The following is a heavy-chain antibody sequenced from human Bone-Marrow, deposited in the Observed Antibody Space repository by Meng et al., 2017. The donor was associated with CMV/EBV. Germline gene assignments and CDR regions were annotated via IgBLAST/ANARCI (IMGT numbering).Heavy chain of an antibody. CDR2: ISSSSSTI. D-gene: IGHD1-26*01. CDR3: ARDLPRIVGATAIDY. Sequence: GESLKISCAASGLTVRGNYMTWVRQAPGKGLEWVSYISSSSSTIYYADSVKGRFTISRDNAKNSLYLQMNSLRAEDTAVYYCARDLPRIVGATAIDYWGQGTLVTVSS. V-gene: IGHV3-11*01. CDR1: GLTVRGNY. J-gene: IGHJ4*02.